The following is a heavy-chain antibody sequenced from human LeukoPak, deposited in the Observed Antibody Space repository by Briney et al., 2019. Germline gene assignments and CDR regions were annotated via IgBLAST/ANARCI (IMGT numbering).Heavy chain of an antibody. CDR3: ARDQGDYGLDY. V-gene: IGHV3-23*01. J-gene: IGHJ4*02. Sequence: PGGSLRLSCAASGLTFSNYGMSWVRQAPGKGLEWVSAISDSGGSTYYADSVKGRFTISRDNSKNTLYLQMNSLRAEDTAVYYCARDQGDYGLDYWGQGTLVTVSS. CDR2: ISDSGGST. CDR1: GLTFSNYG. D-gene: IGHD4-17*01.